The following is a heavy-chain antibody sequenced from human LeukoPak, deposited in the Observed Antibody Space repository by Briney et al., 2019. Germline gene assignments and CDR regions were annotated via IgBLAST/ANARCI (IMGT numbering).Heavy chain of an antibody. CDR2: IIPIFGTA. V-gene: IGHV1-69*13. J-gene: IGHJ5*02. CDR1: GGTFSSYA. D-gene: IGHD3-22*01. CDR3: ARERMGVYYYDSSGYYYNWFDP. Sequence: SVKVSCTASGGTFSSYAISWVRQAPGQGLEWMGGIIPIFGTANYAQKFQGRVTITADESTSTAYMELSSLRSEDTAVYYCARERMGVYYYDSSGYYYNWFDPWGQGTLVTVSS.